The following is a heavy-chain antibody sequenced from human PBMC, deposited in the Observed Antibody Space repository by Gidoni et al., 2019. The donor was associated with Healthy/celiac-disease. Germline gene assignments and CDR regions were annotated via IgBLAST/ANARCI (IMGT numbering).Heavy chain of an antibody. J-gene: IGHJ4*02. CDR1: GFTFSSYA. Sequence: EVPLLESGGGLVQPGGSLRLSCAASGFTFSSYAMSWVRQAPGKGLAWVSAISGSGGSTYYADSVKGRFTISRDNSKNTLYLQMNSLRAEDTAVYYCASYGSGSYYNPDYWGQGTLVTVSS. D-gene: IGHD3-10*01. V-gene: IGHV3-23*01. CDR3: ASYGSGSYYNPDY. CDR2: ISGSGGST.